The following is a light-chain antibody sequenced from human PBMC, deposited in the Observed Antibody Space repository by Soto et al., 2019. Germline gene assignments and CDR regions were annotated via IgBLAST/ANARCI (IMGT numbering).Light chain of an antibody. Sequence: IHVTQAGSALSACLVDVFSITCRASQSISSWLAWYQQKPGKAPKLLIYDASTLESGVPSRFSGSGSGTEFTLTISSLQPDDFATYYCQQYNSYPWTFGQGTKVDIK. CDR2: DAS. J-gene: IGKJ1*01. CDR3: QQYNSYPWT. CDR1: QSISSW. V-gene: IGKV1-5*01.